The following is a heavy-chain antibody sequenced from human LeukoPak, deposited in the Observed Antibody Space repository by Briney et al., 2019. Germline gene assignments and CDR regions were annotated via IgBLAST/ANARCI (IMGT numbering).Heavy chain of an antibody. CDR1: GFTFGDYA. J-gene: IGHJ4*02. D-gene: IGHD2-21*01. V-gene: IGHV3-49*04. CDR3: TREVMEDYFDY. Sequence: PGGSLRLSFIASGFTFGDYAMSWVRQAPGKGLEWVGFIRRRAYGGTTEYAASVKGRFTISRDDSKSIAYLQMNSLKTEDTAVYYCTREVMEDYFDYWGQGTLVTVSS. CDR2: IRRRAYGGTT.